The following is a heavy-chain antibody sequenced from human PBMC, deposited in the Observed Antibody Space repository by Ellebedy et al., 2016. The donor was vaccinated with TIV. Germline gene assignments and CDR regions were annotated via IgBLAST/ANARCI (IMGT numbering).Heavy chain of an antibody. CDR2: TSFDGKNK. D-gene: IGHD6-19*01. V-gene: IGHV3-30*04. CDR3: ARDPYSSGRSAIGYFDL. Sequence: GESLTISCAASGFVFSSYTMWWVRQTPGKGLEWVAVTSFDGKNKHYADPVKGRFTISRDNSQNTLYLHMHSLRDEDTAVYYCARDPYSSGRSAIGYFDLWGQGALVTVSS. J-gene: IGHJ4*02. CDR1: GFVFSSYT.